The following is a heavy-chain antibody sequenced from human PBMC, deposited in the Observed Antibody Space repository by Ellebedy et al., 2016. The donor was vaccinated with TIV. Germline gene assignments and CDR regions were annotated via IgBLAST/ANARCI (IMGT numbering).Heavy chain of an antibody. D-gene: IGHD3-16*01. CDR3: ASRGETGRAFDP. CDR1: GFTFHTHA. V-gene: IGHV3-23*01. CDR2: INYDCRST. Sequence: GESLKISCVASGFTFHTHAMNWVRQAPGKGLEWVSSINYDCRSTYYADSVKGRFTISRDNPKKMLYLQMNSLRADDTAVYYCASRGETGRAFDPWGQGTLVTVSS. J-gene: IGHJ5*02.